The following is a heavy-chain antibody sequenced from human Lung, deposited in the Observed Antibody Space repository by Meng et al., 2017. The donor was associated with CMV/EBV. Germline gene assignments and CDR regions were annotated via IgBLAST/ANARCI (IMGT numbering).Heavy chain of an antibody. CDR1: GYTFTKYW. CDR3: ARRGEDSSLRDYYFYGMDV. Sequence: GGSXRLXXKGSGYTFTKYWIGWVRQMPGKGLEWMGIVYPGDSDMRYSPSFQGQVTISADKSINTAYLQWSSLKASDSAMYYCARRGEDSSLRDYYFYGMDVWGQGXTVTVSS. CDR2: VYPGDSDM. D-gene: IGHD6-6*01. J-gene: IGHJ6*02. V-gene: IGHV5-51*01.